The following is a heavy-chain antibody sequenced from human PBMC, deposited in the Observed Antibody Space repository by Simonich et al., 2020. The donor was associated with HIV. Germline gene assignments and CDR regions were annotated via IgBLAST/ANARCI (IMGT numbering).Heavy chain of an antibody. Sequence: QVHLQQWGAGLLKPSETLSLTCAVYGGSFSGYYWSWIRQPPGKGLEWIGEIDHSESTSDNPTLQSRVTMSVDTSKNQFSLKLTSVTAADTAVYYCARRSGYALDYWGQGTLVTVSS. CDR1: GGSFSGYY. J-gene: IGHJ4*02. CDR3: ARRSGYALDY. D-gene: IGHD5-12*01. CDR2: IDHSEST. V-gene: IGHV4-34*01.